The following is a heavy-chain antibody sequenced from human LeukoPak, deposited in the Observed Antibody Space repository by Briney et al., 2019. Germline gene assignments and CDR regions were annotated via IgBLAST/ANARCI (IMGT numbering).Heavy chain of an antibody. J-gene: IGHJ3*02. D-gene: IGHD3-10*01. V-gene: IGHV3-53*01. Sequence: GGSLRLSCAASGFTVSSNYMSWVRQAPGKGLEWVSVIYSGGSTYYADSVKGRFTISRDNSKNTLYLQMNSLRAEDTAVYYCAATIYGSGSYRAFDIWGQGTMVTVSS. CDR3: AATIYGSGSYRAFDI. CDR1: GFTVSSNY. CDR2: IYSGGST.